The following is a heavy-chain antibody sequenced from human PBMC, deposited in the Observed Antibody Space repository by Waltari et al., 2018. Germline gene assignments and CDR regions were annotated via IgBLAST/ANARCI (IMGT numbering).Heavy chain of an antibody. CDR3: ARNGNWDFDY. Sequence: EVQLVESAGGLVQPGESLTLSCPASGFPFSLHRMTWVRQAPGKGLEGMASKKGDGSQKTYLDSVKGRFTISRDNAENSLYLQMNSLRAEDSAVYYCARNGNWDFDYWGQGTLVTVSS. J-gene: IGHJ4*02. D-gene: IGHD1-1*01. V-gene: IGHV3-7*04. CDR1: GFPFSLHR. CDR2: KKGDGSQK.